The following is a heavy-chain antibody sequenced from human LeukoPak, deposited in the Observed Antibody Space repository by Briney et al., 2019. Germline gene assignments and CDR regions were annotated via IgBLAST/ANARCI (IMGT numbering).Heavy chain of an antibody. D-gene: IGHD3-22*01. J-gene: IGHJ3*02. V-gene: IGHV4-34*01. CDR1: GGSISSYY. CDR3: ASRLKSLSGYYAFDI. CDR2: INHSGST. Sequence: SETLSLTCTVSGGSISSYYWSWIRQPPGKGLGWIGEINHSGSTNYNPSLKSRDTISVDTSKNQFSLKLSSVTAADTAVYYCASRLKSLSGYYAFDIWGQGTMVTVSS.